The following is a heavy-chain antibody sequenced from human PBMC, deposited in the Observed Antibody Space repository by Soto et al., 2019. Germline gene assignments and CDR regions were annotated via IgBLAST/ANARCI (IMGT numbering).Heavy chain of an antibody. V-gene: IGHV2-5*01. CDR3: AHIFDFDWVWAFEY. D-gene: IGHD3-9*01. J-gene: IGHJ4*02. Sequence: QITLKESGPTLVKPTQTRTLTCTFSGFSLDTSGVGVGWIRQPQGKNLEWLALIYWYDDKRYSPSLNSRLTITKDTSKHQVVLRMTNVDPVDTATYYCAHIFDFDWVWAFEYWGQGALVPVSS. CDR2: IYWYDDK. CDR1: GFSLDTSGVG.